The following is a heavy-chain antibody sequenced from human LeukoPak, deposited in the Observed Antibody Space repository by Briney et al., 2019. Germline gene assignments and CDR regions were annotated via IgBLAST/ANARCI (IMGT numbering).Heavy chain of an antibody. V-gene: IGHV7-4-1*02. J-gene: IGHJ3*02. CDR2: MNTNTGNG. CDR1: GYTFTSYA. Sequence: ASVKVSCKASGYTFTSYAMNWVRQAVGQGLGWLGWMNTNTGNGTYAQGFTGRVVFSLDTSVSTAYLQITSLKAADTAVYYSARDYLYYYGSGSYRAFDIWGQGTMVTVSS. D-gene: IGHD3-10*01. CDR3: ARDYLYYYGSGSYRAFDI.